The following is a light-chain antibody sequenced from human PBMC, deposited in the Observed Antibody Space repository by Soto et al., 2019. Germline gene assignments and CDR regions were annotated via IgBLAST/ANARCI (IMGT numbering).Light chain of an antibody. Sequence: QSALTQPPSASGSPGQSVTISCIGTSSDVGAYNYVSWYQQLPGKVPKAMIYEVSKRPSGVPDRFSGSKSGNTASLTVSGLQAEDEADYYCSSYAGSNNVLFGGGTQLTVL. CDR3: SSYAGSNNVL. CDR2: EVS. CDR1: SSDVGAYNY. V-gene: IGLV2-8*01. J-gene: IGLJ2*01.